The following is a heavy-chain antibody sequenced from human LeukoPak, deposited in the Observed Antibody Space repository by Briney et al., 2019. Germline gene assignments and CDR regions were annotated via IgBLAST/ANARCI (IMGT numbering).Heavy chain of an antibody. CDR2: ISSNGGST. V-gene: IGHV3-64D*06. Sequence: PGGSLRLSCPASGFTFSAYAMHWVRQAPGKGLEYVSAISSNGGSTYYADSVKGRFTISRDNSKNTLYLQMSSLRPEDTAVYYCVKGIVVVTARAFDCWGQGTLVTVSS. J-gene: IGHJ4*02. CDR1: GFTFSAYA. D-gene: IGHD2-21*02. CDR3: VKGIVVVTARAFDC.